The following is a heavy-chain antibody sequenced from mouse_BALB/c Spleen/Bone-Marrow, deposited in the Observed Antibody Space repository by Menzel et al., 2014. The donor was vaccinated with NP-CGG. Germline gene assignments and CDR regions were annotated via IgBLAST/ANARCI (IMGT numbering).Heavy chain of an antibody. CDR1: GYTFTSYY. CDR2: IYPGNVNT. D-gene: IGHD2-1*01. CDR3: ARGGGNYPYAMDY. J-gene: IGHJ4*01. V-gene: IGHV1S56*01. Sequence: VQLQESGPELVKPGTSVMISCKASGYTFTSYYIHWVKQRPGQGLEWIGWIYPGNVNTKYNERFKGKATLTTDKSSSTAYMQLSSLTSEDSAVYFCARGGGNYPYAMDYWGQGTSVTVSS.